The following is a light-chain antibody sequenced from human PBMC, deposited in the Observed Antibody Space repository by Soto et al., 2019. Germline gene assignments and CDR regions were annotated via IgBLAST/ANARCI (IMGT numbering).Light chain of an antibody. V-gene: IGKV1-39*01. CDR1: QSVTSN. J-gene: IGKJ4*01. CDR2: FAS. CDR3: QQTYTTPLT. Sequence: DIQMTQSPSSLSASIGDRVTITCRASQSVTSNLNWYQQKPGKAPKLLIDFASSLQSGVPSRFSGSGSGTDFTLTITSLQPADFATYYCQQTYTTPLTFGGGTKVEIK.